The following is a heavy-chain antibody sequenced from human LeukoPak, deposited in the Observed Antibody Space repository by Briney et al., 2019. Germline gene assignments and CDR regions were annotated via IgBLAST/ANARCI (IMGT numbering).Heavy chain of an antibody. CDR2: ISSSSTYK. D-gene: IGHD4-17*01. V-gene: IGHV3-21*01. J-gene: IGHJ4*02. Sequence: GGSLRLSCAASGFTFDDHGMHWVRQAPGKGLEWVSSISSSSTYKHYADSVKGRFTISRDNAKNSLYLQMNSLRAEDTAVYYCARDRSKLGSYGDYPYYWGQGTLVTVSS. CDR1: GFTFDDHG. CDR3: ARDRSKLGSYGDYPYY.